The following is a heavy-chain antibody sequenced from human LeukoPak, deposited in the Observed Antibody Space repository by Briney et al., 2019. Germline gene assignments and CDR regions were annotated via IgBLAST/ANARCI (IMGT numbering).Heavy chain of an antibody. Sequence: GESLKITCKGSGYSFTNYWIGWVRQMPGKGLEWMGIIYPGDSDTRYSPSFQGQVTISADKSINTAYLQWSSLKASDTAMYYCARWLVIVNDRYYFDYWGQGTLVTVSS. CDR1: GYSFTNYW. V-gene: IGHV5-51*01. J-gene: IGHJ4*02. CDR2: IYPGDSDT. D-gene: IGHD2/OR15-2a*01. CDR3: ARWLVIVNDRYYFDY.